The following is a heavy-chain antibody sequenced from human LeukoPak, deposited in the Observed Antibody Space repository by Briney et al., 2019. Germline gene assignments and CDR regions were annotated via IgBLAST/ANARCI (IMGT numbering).Heavy chain of an antibody. CDR1: GFTFNKYH. D-gene: IGHD6-13*01. CDR2: ISRSSNTI. CDR3: AKDERRIAATGSWGFDH. V-gene: IGHV3-48*02. Sequence: PGGSLRLSCAASGFTFNKYHMNWVRQAPGKGLEWISFISRSSNTIYYADSVKGRFTISRDNTNNSLYLHLTSLRNDDTALYYCAKDERRIAATGSWGFDHWGQGTLVTVSS. J-gene: IGHJ4*02.